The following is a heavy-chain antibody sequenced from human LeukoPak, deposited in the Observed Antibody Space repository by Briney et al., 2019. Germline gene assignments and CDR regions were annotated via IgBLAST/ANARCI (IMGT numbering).Heavy chain of an antibody. CDR3: ARGRLPNGADN. V-gene: IGHV3-53*01. CDR1: GFIVSDNY. Sequence: PGGSLRLSCVASGFIVSDNYMSWIRQAPGKEPQWVSIIYPDGRAFYAESEKGRFTISRDNSRNTLYIEMNILRADDAALYYCARGRLPNGADNWGQGTLVTVSS. J-gene: IGHJ4*02. D-gene: IGHD2-21*02. CDR2: IYPDGRA.